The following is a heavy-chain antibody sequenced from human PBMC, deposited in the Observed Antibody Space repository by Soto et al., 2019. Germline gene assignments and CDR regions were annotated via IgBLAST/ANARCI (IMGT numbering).Heavy chain of an antibody. CDR1: GYPFSAFD. CDR2: MNAKSGDT. V-gene: IGHV1-8*01. CDR3: ARGNPFNYAGFDV. Sequence: VNASCKDSGYPFSAFDNNWPRQAAGQGPEWMGWMNAKSGDTFFPQRFQGKFNMTWDTSLSTAYMEVGSLTSDDTAIYYCARGNPFNYAGFDVWGQGTTVTVSS. D-gene: IGHD3-16*01. J-gene: IGHJ6*02.